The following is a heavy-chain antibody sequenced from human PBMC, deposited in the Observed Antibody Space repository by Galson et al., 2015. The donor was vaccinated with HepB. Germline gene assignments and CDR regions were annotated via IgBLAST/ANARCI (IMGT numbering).Heavy chain of an antibody. Sequence: SLRLSCAASGFTFSGYAMSWIRQAPGKGLEWVSAISGSGGSTYYADSVTGRFTISRDNSKNTLYLQMNSLRAEDTAIYYCAKDIPSFDYWGQGTLVTVSS. V-gene: IGHV3-23*01. D-gene: IGHD2-2*02. CDR3: AKDIPSFDY. CDR1: GFTFSGYA. CDR2: ISGSGGST. J-gene: IGHJ4*02.